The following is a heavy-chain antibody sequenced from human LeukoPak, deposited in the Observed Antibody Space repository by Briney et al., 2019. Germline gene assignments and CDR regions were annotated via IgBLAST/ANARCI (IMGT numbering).Heavy chain of an antibody. V-gene: IGHV3-21*01. CDR3: ARVLRYGDYVSIADYYYYMDV. J-gene: IGHJ6*03. CDR1: GFTFSSYS. Sequence: PGGSLRLSCAASGFTFSSYSMNWVRQAPGKGLEWVSSISSSSSYIYYADSVKGRFTISRDNAKNSLYLQMNSLRAEDTAVYYCARVLRYGDYVSIADYYYYMDVWGKGTTVTVSS. D-gene: IGHD4-17*01. CDR2: ISSSSSYI.